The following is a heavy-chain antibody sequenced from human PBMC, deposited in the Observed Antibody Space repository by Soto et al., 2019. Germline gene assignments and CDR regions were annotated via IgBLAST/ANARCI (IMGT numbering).Heavy chain of an antibody. Sequence: SETLPLTCTVSGGSISSYYWSWIRQPPGKGLEWIGYIYYSGSTNYNPSLKSRVTISVDTSKNQFSLKMSSVTAADTAVYYCARLATRYYFDYWGQGTLVTVS. CDR2: IYYSGST. J-gene: IGHJ4*02. D-gene: IGHD1-1*01. V-gene: IGHV4-59*01. CDR3: ARLATRYYFDY. CDR1: GGSISSYY.